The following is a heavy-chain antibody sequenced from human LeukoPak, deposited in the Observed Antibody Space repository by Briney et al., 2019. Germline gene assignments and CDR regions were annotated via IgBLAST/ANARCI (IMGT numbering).Heavy chain of an antibody. CDR3: ARGNREGATDY. CDR2: IYYSGST. V-gene: IGHV4-59*12. J-gene: IGHJ4*02. D-gene: IGHD1-26*01. CDR1: GGSISSYY. Sequence: SETLSLTCAVSGGSISSYYWSWIRQPPGKGLEWIGYIYYSGSTNYNPSLKSRVTISVDTSKNQFSLKLSSVTAADTAVYYCARGNREGATDYWGQGTLVTVSS.